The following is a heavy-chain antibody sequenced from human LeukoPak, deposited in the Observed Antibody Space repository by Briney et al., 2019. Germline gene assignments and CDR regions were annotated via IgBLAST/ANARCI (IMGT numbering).Heavy chain of an antibody. D-gene: IGHD5-18*01. Sequence: ASVKVSCKASGGTFSSYAISWVRQAPGQGLEWMGGIIPIFGTANYAQKFQGRVTITADKSTSTAYMELSSLRSEDTAVYYCARAGNRQGYSYGYFLDYWGQGTLVTVSS. CDR2: IIPIFGTA. J-gene: IGHJ4*02. CDR1: GGTFSSYA. V-gene: IGHV1-69*06. CDR3: ARAGNRQGYSYGYFLDY.